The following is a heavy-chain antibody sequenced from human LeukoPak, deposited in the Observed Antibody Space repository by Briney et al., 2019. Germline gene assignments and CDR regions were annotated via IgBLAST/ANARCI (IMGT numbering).Heavy chain of an antibody. V-gene: IGHV3-21*01. CDR2: ISRSGSYI. CDR3: ARDIPPPVFYYDSSGYSDY. J-gene: IGHJ4*02. D-gene: IGHD3-22*01. Sequence: GGSLRLSCAASGFTFRSYSMNWVRQAPGKGLEWVSSISRSGSYISYADSVEGRFTISRDNAKNSLYLQMNSLRAEDTAVYYCARDIPPPVFYYDSSGYSDYWGQGTLVTVSS. CDR1: GFTFRSYS.